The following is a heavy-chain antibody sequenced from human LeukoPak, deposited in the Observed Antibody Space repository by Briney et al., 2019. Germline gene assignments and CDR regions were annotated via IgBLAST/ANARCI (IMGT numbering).Heavy chain of an antibody. J-gene: IGHJ4*02. CDR2: MIPNSGNT. CDR1: GYTFTSYD. CDR3: ARAGQRWLQSGNSFDY. V-gene: IGHV1-8*03. D-gene: IGHD5-24*01. Sequence: ASVKVSCKASGYTFTSYDINWVRQATGQGLEWMRWMIPNSGNTGYAQKFQGRVTITRNTSISTAYMELSSLRSEDTAVYYCARAGQRWLQSGNSFDYWGQGTLVTVSS.